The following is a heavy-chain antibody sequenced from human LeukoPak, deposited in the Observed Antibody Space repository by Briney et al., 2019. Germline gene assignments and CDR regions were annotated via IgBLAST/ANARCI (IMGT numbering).Heavy chain of an antibody. CDR2: ISGSSSYT. D-gene: IGHD6-13*01. J-gene: IGHJ4*02. CDR3: ARRVAAAGYYFDY. V-gene: IGHV3-11*06. CDR1: GFTFSDYY. Sequence: GGSLRLSCAASGFTFSDYYMSWIRHAPGKGLEWVSYISGSSSYTTYADSVKGRFTISRDNAENSLYLQMNSLRAEDTAVYYCARRVAAAGYYFDYRGQGTLVTVSS.